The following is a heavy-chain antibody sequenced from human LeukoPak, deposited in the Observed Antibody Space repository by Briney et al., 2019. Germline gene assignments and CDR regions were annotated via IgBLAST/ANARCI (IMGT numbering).Heavy chain of an antibody. J-gene: IGHJ5*02. D-gene: IGHD5-18*01. CDR2: INSDGSST. Sequence: GGSLRLSCAASGFTFSSYWMHWVRQAPGKGLVWVSRINSDGSSTSYADSVKGRFTTSRDNAKNTLYLQMNSLRAEDTAVYYCARDGRYSYGPAWGQGTLVTVSS. CDR3: ARDGRYSYGPA. V-gene: IGHV3-74*01. CDR1: GFTFSSYW.